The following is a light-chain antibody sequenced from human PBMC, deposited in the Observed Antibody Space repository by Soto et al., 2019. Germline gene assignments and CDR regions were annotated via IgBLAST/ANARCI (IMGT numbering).Light chain of an antibody. J-gene: IGKJ1*01. CDR2: GAS. Sequence: EIVMTQSPATLSVSPGERATLSCRASQSVSSNLAWYHQKAGQAPRLLIYGASTRATGIPARFSGSGSGTECTLTISSLQSKDFAVYFYQQYSNSPPAVGHGTKVEIK. V-gene: IGKV3-15*01. CDR1: QSVSSN. CDR3: QQYSNSPPA.